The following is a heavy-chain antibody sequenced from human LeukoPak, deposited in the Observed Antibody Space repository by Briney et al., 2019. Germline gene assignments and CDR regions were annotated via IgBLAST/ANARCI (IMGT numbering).Heavy chain of an antibody. J-gene: IGHJ4*02. CDR2: ISGSGGST. Sequence: GGSLRLSCAASGFTFSSYAMSWVRQAPGKGLEWVSAISGSGGSTYYADSVKGRFTISRDNSKNTLYLQMNSLRAEDTAVYYCAKEELIVVAGNAQYYFDYWGQGTLVTVSS. CDR1: GFTFSSYA. CDR3: AKEELIVVAGNAQYYFDY. V-gene: IGHV3-23*01. D-gene: IGHD6-19*01.